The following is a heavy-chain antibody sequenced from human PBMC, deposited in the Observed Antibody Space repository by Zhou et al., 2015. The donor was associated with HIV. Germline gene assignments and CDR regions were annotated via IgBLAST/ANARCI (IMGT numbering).Heavy chain of an antibody. V-gene: IGHV3-13*01. CDR1: GFTFSNYD. CDR3: ARLGAGQSSSPERGMDV. Sequence: VQLLESGGGVVQPGRSLRLSCAASGFTFSNYDMEWVRQPTGKGLEWVSGIGVVDDTYYSDSVKGRFTISRENAKNSLYLQMNSLRAGDTAVYYCARLGAGQSSSPERGMDVWGQGDDGHRLL. D-gene: IGHD6-6*01. CDR2: IGVVDDT. J-gene: IGHJ6*02.